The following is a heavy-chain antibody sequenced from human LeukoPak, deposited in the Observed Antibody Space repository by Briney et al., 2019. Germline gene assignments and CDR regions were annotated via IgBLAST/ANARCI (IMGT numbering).Heavy chain of an antibody. Sequence: PGGSLRLSCAASGFTVSSNYMSWVRQAPGKGLEWVSVIYSGGSTYYADSVKGRFTISRDNSKNTLYLQMNSLRAEDTVVYYCARVIGYCSGGSCYKGPLGYWGQGTLATVSS. D-gene: IGHD2-15*01. CDR1: GFTVSSNY. V-gene: IGHV3-66*01. J-gene: IGHJ4*02. CDR3: ARVIGYCSGGSCYKGPLGY. CDR2: IYSGGST.